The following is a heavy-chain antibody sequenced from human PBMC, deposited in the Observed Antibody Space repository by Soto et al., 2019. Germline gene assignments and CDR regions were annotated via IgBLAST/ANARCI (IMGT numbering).Heavy chain of an antibody. Sequence: GGSLRLSCAASGFTFSNAWMNWVRPAPGKGLEWVSFIDLSGTTTYYRDSVKGRFTIFKDKSMNTVYLQMNSLTVEDAAVYYCTKDRVPDGIYSFDYWGQGALVTVSS. J-gene: IGHJ4*02. CDR3: TKDRVPDGIYSFDY. D-gene: IGHD2-15*01. V-gene: IGHV3-53*01. CDR1: GFTFSNAW. CDR2: IDLSGTTT.